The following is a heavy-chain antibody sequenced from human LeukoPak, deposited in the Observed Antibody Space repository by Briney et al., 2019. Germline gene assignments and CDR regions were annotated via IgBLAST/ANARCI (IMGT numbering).Heavy chain of an antibody. CDR3: ARGGSDTAMAHDY. V-gene: IGHV3-74*01. CDR1: GFTFSNHW. J-gene: IGHJ4*02. CDR2: INRDGSRT. D-gene: IGHD5-18*01. Sequence: QPGGSLRLSCAASGFTFSNHWMHWVRQAPGKGLMWVSRINRDGSRTDHADSVKGRFTISRDDAKNTLYLQVNSLRAEDTAVYFCARGGSDTAMAHDYWGQGTLVTVSS.